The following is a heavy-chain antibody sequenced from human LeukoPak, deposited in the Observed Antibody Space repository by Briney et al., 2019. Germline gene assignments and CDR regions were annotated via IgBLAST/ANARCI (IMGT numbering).Heavy chain of an antibody. J-gene: IGHJ5*02. D-gene: IGHD3-10*01. Sequence: SETLSLTCAVYGESFKDYYWNWIRQPPGKGLEWIGEINHSGSSNYNPSLKSRVTISVDTSKNQFSLMLNSVTAADTAVYYCARDKGQYGSGTRGFTWFDPWGQGTLVTVSS. CDR2: INHSGSS. V-gene: IGHV4-34*01. CDR3: ARDKGQYGSGTRGFTWFDP. CDR1: GESFKDYY.